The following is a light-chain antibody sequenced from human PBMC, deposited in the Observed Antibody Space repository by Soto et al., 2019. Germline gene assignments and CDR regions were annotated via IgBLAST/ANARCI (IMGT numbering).Light chain of an antibody. V-gene: IGLV2-11*01. Sequence: QSVLTQPRSVSGSPGQSVTISCTGTSSDIGGYNYVSWYQQHPGKAPKLIIYDVSKRPSGVPDRFSGSKSGNTASLTISGLQAEDEADYYCCSYAGSVVFGGGTKVTVL. CDR3: CSYAGSVV. J-gene: IGLJ2*01. CDR2: DVS. CDR1: SSDIGGYNY.